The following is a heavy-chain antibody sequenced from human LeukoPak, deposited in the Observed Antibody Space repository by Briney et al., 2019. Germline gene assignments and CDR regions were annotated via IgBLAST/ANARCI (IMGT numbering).Heavy chain of an antibody. D-gene: IGHD2-15*01. J-gene: IGHJ4*02. CDR1: GFTFSSSW. V-gene: IGHV3-7*01. CDR2: IKEDGSEK. CDR3: VRGLYDH. Sequence: GGSLRLSCAASGFTFSSSWMIWVRQAPGKGLEWVANIKEDGSEKYYVDSVKGRFTISRDNAKNSLYLQMNSLGAEDTAVYYCVRGLYDHWGQGTLVTVSS.